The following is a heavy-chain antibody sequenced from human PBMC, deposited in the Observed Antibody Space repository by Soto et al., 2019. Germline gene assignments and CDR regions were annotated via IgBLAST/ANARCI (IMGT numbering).Heavy chain of an antibody. CDR2: IHYTGSQ. V-gene: IGHV4-61*01. Sequence: AETLSLTCTVSGGSVSIGSYYWSWIRQPPGKGLEWIGYIHYTGSQNYNPPPKTRLTISVDTSNNQSSLTPSSVTAAHTAVYYCASDYYDSSGYSDYWGQGTLVTVSS. J-gene: IGHJ4*02. D-gene: IGHD3-22*01. CDR1: GGSVSIGSYY. CDR3: ASDYYDSSGYSDY.